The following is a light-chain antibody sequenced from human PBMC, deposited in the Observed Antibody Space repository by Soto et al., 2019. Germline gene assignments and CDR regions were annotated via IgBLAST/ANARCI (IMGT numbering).Light chain of an antibody. CDR3: LQHNTCPLT. Sequence: DIQLTQSLYAMSAAVGDRVTITCRASQDISNYLAWFQQKPGKVPKRLIYAASTLQSGVPSRFRGSGSGTEFTLTISSLQPEDFATYYCLQHNTCPLTFGGGTKVDIK. CDR2: AAS. J-gene: IGKJ4*01. V-gene: IGKV1-17*03. CDR1: QDISNY.